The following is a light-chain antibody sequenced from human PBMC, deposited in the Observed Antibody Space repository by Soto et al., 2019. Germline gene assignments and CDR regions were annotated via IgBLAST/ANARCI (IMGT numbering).Light chain of an antibody. CDR3: QRYDIAPWT. CDR2: AAS. V-gene: IGKV1-27*01. J-gene: IGKJ1*01. Sequence: IQMTQSSSSLSASVGDSVSITCLASQGIRNDLGWYQQRPGKAPKLLIYAASTLQSGVPSRFSGSGSGTDFTLTISSLQPEDVATYYCQRYDIAPWTFGQGTKVDIK. CDR1: QGIRND.